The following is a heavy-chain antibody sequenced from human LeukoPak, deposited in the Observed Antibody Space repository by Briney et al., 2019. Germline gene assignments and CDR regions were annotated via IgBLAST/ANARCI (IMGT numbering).Heavy chain of an antibody. J-gene: IGHJ4*02. Sequence: GGSLRLSRAASGFTFSSYSMNWVRQAPGKGLEWVSSISSSSSYIYYADSVKGRFTISRDNAKNSLYLQMNSLRAEDTAVYYCARDSVTAMGMGLFDYXGQGTLVTVS. CDR3: ARDSVTAMGMGLFDY. D-gene: IGHD5-18*01. CDR1: GFTFSSYS. CDR2: ISSSSSYI. V-gene: IGHV3-21*01.